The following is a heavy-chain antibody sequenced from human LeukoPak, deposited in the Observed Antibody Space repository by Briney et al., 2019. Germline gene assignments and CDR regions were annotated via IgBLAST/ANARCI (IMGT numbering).Heavy chain of an antibody. CDR1: GESINSFY. CDR2: IYYSGST. D-gene: IGHD6-19*01. J-gene: IGHJ4*02. CDR3: ARSYSSGWYHFDY. V-gene: IGHV4-59*01. Sequence: SETLSLTCTVSGESINSFYWSWIRQPPGKGLEWIGFIYYSGSTNYNPSLKSRVTISVDTSKNQFSLKLSSVTAADTAVYYCARSYSSGWYHFDYWGQGTLVTVSS.